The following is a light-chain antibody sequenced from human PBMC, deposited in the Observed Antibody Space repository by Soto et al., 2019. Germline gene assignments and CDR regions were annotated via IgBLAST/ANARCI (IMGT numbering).Light chain of an antibody. Sequence: IPVTKLHTYISAALGDRVASTCQSTQDISSYLHWYQQKPGKAPKLLIYDASNLETGVPSRFSGSGSGTDFSFSISSLQPEARATYYCQQYDNCPRAIIFGQGTRLEIK. CDR1: QDISSY. V-gene: IGKV1-33*01. J-gene: IGKJ5*01. CDR3: QQYDNCPRAII. CDR2: DAS.